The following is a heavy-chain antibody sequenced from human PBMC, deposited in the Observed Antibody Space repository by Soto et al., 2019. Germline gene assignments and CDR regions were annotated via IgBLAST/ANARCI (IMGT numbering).Heavy chain of an antibody. Sequence: QVQLVQSGVEVKKPGASVKVSCKASGHTSSPYYMHWVRQAPGQGLEWMGMISPSGGSTDYAQKFQGRVTMTRDTSTSTVYMELSSLRSEDTAVYYCARDPYGGRRWNDYHYYGMDVWGQGTTVTVS. V-gene: IGHV1-46*01. D-gene: IGHD2-15*01. J-gene: IGHJ6*02. CDR1: GHTSSPYY. CDR2: ISPSGGST. CDR3: ARDPYGGRRWNDYHYYGMDV.